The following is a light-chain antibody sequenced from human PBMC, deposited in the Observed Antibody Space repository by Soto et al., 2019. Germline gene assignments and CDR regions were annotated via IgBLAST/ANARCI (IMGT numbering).Light chain of an antibody. V-gene: IGKV3-20*01. CDR3: QHYGASPKYT. CDR1: QSVSSSS. J-gene: IGKJ2*01. Sequence: EIVLTQSPGTLSLSPGQRATPPCRASQSVSSSSLAWYQQRPGQAPRLLIYGASRRATGIPDRFSGSGSGTDFTLTISRLEPEDFAVYYCQHYGASPKYTFGQGTKVDIK. CDR2: GAS.